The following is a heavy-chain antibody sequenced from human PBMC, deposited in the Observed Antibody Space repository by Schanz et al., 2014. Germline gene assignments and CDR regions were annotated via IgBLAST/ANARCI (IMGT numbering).Heavy chain of an antibody. Sequence: DVQLVDSGGGLVQPGGSLRLSCAASGFTVSNSYIHWVRQAPGKGLEWVSTIYSSGSTYYADSVRGRFTISRDNYKNTLYLQMNSLSAEDTAVYYCTTVERITIFEVVPYYYYYMDVWGKGTTVTVSS. CDR1: GFTVSNSY. D-gene: IGHD3-3*01. J-gene: IGHJ6*03. CDR3: TTVERITIFEVVPYYYYYMDV. CDR2: IYSSGST. V-gene: IGHV3-53*01.